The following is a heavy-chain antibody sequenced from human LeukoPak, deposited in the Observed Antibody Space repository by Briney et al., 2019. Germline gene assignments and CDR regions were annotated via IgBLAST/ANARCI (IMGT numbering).Heavy chain of an antibody. Sequence: SETLSLTCTVSGGSISSYYWSWIRQPPGKGLEWIGYIYYSGSTNYNPSLKSRVTISVDTSKHQFSLKLSSVTAADTAVYYCARDQRVSNYGSGNPVFDPWGQGTLVTVSS. CDR1: GGSISSYY. D-gene: IGHD3-10*01. V-gene: IGHV4-59*01. CDR2: IYYSGST. J-gene: IGHJ5*02. CDR3: ARDQRVSNYGSGNPVFDP.